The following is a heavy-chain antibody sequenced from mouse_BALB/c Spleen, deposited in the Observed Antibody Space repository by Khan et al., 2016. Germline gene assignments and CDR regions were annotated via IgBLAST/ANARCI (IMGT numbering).Heavy chain of an antibody. Sequence: QIQLVQSGPELKKPGETVKISCKASGYTFTNYGMNWVKQAPGKGLKWMGWIHTSTGEPTYAEEFKGRVAFSLDTSASTAYLQINNLKSEDTATYFWARTARATVAYWGQGTLVTVSA. CDR2: IHTSTGEP. D-gene: IGHD3-1*01. CDR1: GYTFTNYG. V-gene: IGHV9-3*02. CDR3: ARTARATVAY. J-gene: IGHJ3*01.